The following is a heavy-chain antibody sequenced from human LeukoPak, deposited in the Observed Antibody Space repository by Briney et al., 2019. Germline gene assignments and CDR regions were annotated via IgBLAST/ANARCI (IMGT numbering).Heavy chain of an antibody. V-gene: IGHV1-69*13. CDR3: ASEDCSGGSCHANGYFDY. D-gene: IGHD2-15*01. CDR1: GGTFSSYA. Sequence: SVRVSCKASGGTFSSYAISWVRQAPGQGLEWMGGIIPIFGTANYAQKFQGRVTITADESTSTAYMELSSLRSEDTAVYYCASEDCSGGSCHANGYFDYWGQGTLVTVSS. J-gene: IGHJ4*02. CDR2: IIPIFGTA.